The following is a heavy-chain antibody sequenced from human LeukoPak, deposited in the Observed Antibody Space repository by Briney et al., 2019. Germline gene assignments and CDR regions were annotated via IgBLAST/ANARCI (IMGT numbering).Heavy chain of an antibody. Sequence: GASVKVSCKASGYTFTDYYINWVRQAPGQGLEWMGWINPNSGDTNYAQKFQDRVTMTRDTSISTAYIELNLLRSDDTAVYYCARGADYYGSGSYRAEGDYWGQGTLVTVSS. J-gene: IGHJ4*02. CDR2: INPNSGDT. CDR1: GYTFTDYY. CDR3: ARGADYYGSGSYRAEGDY. D-gene: IGHD3-10*01. V-gene: IGHV1-2*02.